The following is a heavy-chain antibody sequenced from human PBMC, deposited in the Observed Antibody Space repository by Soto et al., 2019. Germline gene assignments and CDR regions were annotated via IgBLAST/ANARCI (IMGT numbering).Heavy chain of an antibody. Sequence: HVQLQESGPGLVKPSQTLSLTCTVSGGSVNVGDHYWSWIRQYPGRGLEWIGYISYSGNTYYNPSLKGRSTLSLDMSKRQFSLKLTSVTAADTAMYYCAREEVGYFGSGSHNWFDPWGQGTLVTVSS. CDR1: GGSVNVGDHY. D-gene: IGHD3-10*01. V-gene: IGHV4-31*03. J-gene: IGHJ5*02. CDR2: ISYSGNT. CDR3: AREEVGYFGSGSHNWFDP.